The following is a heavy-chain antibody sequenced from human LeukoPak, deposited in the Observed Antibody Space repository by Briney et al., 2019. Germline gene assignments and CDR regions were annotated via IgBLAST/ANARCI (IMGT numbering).Heavy chain of an antibody. CDR3: AKSVADEYYFDY. V-gene: IGHV1-8*01. CDR2: MNPNSGNT. Sequence: GASVKVSCKASGYTFTSYDINWVRQATGQGLEWMGWMNPNSGNTGYAQKFQGRVTMTRNTSISTAYMELSSLRAEGTAVYYCAKSVADEYYFDYWGQGTLVTVSS. CDR1: GYTFTSYD. D-gene: IGHD6-19*01. J-gene: IGHJ4*02.